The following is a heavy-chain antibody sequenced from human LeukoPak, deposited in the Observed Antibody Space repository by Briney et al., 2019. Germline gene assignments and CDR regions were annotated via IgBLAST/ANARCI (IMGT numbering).Heavy chain of an antibody. CDR1: GGSISSSSYY. CDR2: MYYSGST. CDR3: ARHSTSKGIDI. D-gene: IGHD6-6*01. Sequence: SETLSLTGSVSGGSISSSSYYWGWIRQPPGKGLECIASMYYSGSTYYNPSLKSRVTISVDTSKTQFSLKLSSVTAADTAVYYCARHSTSKGIDIWGQGTMVTVSS. J-gene: IGHJ3*02. V-gene: IGHV4-39*01.